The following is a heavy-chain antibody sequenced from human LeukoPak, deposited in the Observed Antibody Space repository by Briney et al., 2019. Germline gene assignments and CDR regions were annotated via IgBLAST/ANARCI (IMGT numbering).Heavy chain of an antibody. J-gene: IGHJ4*02. D-gene: IGHD7-27*01. CDR2: MSPNSGDT. CDR3: ARGPPNWGYDY. Sequence: ASVKVSYKASGYTFTSYDFNWVRQSTGQRPEWMGWMSPNSGDTGYAQRFQDRVTMTRNTSISTAYMELSSLRSDDTAVYYCARGPPNWGYDYWGPGTLVTVSS. CDR1: GYTFTSYD. V-gene: IGHV1-8*01.